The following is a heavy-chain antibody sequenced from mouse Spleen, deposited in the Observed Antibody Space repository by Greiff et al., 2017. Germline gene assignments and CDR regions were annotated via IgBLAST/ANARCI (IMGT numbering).Heavy chain of an antibody. CDR3: ASNYRYDGYFDY. CDR2: INPYNGGT. D-gene: IGHD2-14*01. J-gene: IGHJ2*01. V-gene: IGHV1-18*01. Sequence: EVKLMESGPELVKPGASMKISCKASGYSFTGYTMNWVKQSHGKNLEWIGLINPYNGGTSYNQKFKGKATLTVDKSSSTAYMELLSLTSEDSAVYYCASNYRYDGYFDYWGQGTTLTVSS. CDR1: GYSFTGYT.